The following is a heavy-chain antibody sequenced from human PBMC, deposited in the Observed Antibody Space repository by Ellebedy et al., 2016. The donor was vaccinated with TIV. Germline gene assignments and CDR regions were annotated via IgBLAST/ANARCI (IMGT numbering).Heavy chain of an antibody. J-gene: IGHJ4*02. V-gene: IGHV3-21*01. CDR2: ITTSSRYI. CDR1: GFNLSTYS. D-gene: IGHD3-22*01. Sequence: GESLKISCAASGFNLSTYSMNWVRQAPGKGLEWVSSITTSSRYIYYADSVKGRFTISRDNAENSLSLQMNSLRAEDTAMYYCARDIVVITTSHFDYWGQGTLVTVSS. CDR3: ARDIVVITTSHFDY.